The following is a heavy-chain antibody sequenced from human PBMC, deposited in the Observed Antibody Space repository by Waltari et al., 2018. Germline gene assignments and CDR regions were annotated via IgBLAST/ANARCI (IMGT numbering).Heavy chain of an antibody. CDR1: GFTFRNYW. D-gene: IGHD7-27*01. J-gene: IGHJ4*02. Sequence: EVQLVESGGGLVQPGGSLRLSCAASGFTFRNYWMNWVRQAPGKGLEWVASIKEDGSEKNFVDSVKGRLTISRDNAKNSLDVQMNSLRVEDTAVYYCVVGHRNWANWGQGTLVTVSS. CDR2: IKEDGSEK. CDR3: VVGHRNWAN. V-gene: IGHV3-7*01.